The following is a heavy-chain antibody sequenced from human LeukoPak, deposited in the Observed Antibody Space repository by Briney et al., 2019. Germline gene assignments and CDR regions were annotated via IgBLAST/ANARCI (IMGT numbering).Heavy chain of an antibody. J-gene: IGHJ6*03. V-gene: IGHV4-39*07. CDR3: ARGYCSGGSCYSYYYXXXLDV. CDR2: ISYSGST. CDR1: GGSISSSSYY. Sequence: SETLSLTCTVSGGSISSSSYYWSWIRQPPGKGLEWIGSISYSGSTYYNPSLKSRVTISVDTSKNQFSLKLSSVTAADTAVYYCARGYCSGGSCYSYYYXXXLDVXXKGXTVTV. D-gene: IGHD2-15*01.